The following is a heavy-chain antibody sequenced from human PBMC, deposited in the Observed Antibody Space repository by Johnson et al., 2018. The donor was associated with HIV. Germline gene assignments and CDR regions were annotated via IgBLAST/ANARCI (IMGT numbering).Heavy chain of an antibody. CDR1: GSTFRSYA. D-gene: IGHD6-19*01. Sequence: QMLLVESGGGVMQPGKSLRLSCEAPGSTFRSYAMHGVRQAPGKGLEWVAVITYDGRNKYYADSVKGRFIIFRDNSKNLTNLQMNGLSDEDTADYYCVRDQGSGWPTNAFDIWGRGTRVTVSS. V-gene: IGHV3-30*04. CDR3: VRDQGSGWPTNAFDI. CDR2: ITYDGRNK. J-gene: IGHJ3*02.